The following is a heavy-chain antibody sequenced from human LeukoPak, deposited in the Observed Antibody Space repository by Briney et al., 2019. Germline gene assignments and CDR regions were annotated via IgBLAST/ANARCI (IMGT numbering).Heavy chain of an antibody. CDR3: ARDYSSSSAFDI. Sequence: GGSLRLSCAASGFTVSSNYMSWVRQAPGKGLEWVSVIYSGGSTYYADSVKGRFTISRDNSKNTLYLQMNSLRAEDTAVYYCARDYSSSSAFDIWGQGTMVTVSS. D-gene: IGHD6-6*01. CDR2: IYSGGST. J-gene: IGHJ3*02. V-gene: IGHV3-53*01. CDR1: GFTVSSNY.